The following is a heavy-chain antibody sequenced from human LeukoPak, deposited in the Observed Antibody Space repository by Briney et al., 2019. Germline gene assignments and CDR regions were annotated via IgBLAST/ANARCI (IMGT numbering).Heavy chain of an antibody. D-gene: IGHD3-16*01. J-gene: IGHJ6*02. CDR1: GGSISSSSYY. CDR3: ATRGIPRYYYGMDV. CDR2: IYYSGST. Sequence: PSETLSLTCTVSGGSISSSSYYWGWIRQPPGKGLEWIGSIYYSGSTYYNPSLKSRVTISVDTSKNQFSLKLSSVTAADAAVYYCATRGIPRYYYGMDVCGQGTTVTVSS. V-gene: IGHV4-39*01.